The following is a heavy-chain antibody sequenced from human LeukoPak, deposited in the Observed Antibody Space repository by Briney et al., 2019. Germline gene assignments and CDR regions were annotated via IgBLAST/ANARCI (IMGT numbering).Heavy chain of an antibody. CDR3: ARGKYCSGGSCYEEVGY. J-gene: IGHJ4*02. D-gene: IGHD2-15*01. CDR2: ISSSSSTI. Sequence: GGSLRLSCAASGFTFSSYSMNWVRQAPGKGLEWVSYISSSSSTIYYADSVKGRFTISRDNAKNSLYLQMNSLRAEDTAVYYCARGKYCSGGSCYEEVGYWGQGTLVTVSS. V-gene: IGHV3-48*04. CDR1: GFTFSSYS.